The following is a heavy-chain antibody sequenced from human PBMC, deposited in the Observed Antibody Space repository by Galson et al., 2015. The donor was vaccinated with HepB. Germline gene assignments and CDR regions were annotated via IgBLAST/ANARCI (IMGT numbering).Heavy chain of an antibody. J-gene: IGHJ4*02. CDR2: ISAYNGNT. D-gene: IGHD6-19*01. V-gene: IGHV1-18*04. CDR3: ARDPSRAHIAVATPQRGYFDY. CDR1: GYTFTSYG. Sequence: SVKVSCKASGYTFTSYGISWVRQAPGQGLEWMGWISAYNGNTNYAQKLQGRVTMTTDTSTSTAYMELRSLRSDDTAVYYCARDPSRAHIAVATPQRGYFDYWGQGTLVTVSS.